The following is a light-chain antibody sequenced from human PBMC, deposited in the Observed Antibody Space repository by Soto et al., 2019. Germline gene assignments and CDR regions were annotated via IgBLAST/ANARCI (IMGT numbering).Light chain of an antibody. Sequence: IVLSESPATLSSIPGDRVTLSCRASQSVSSSYFAWYQQKPGQAPRLLIYGASNRATGIPDRFSGGGTATDFTLTISRLEPEDFAVYYCQQYDESPLTFAGGAKVDIK. CDR1: QSVSSSY. CDR3: QQYDESPLT. V-gene: IGKV3-20*01. CDR2: GAS. J-gene: IGKJ4*01.